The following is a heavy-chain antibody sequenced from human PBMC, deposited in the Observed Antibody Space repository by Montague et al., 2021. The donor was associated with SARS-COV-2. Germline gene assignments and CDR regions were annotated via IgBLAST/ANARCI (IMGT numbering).Heavy chain of an antibody. CDR2: TYYRGST. D-gene: IGHD6-19*01. J-gene: IGHJ4*03. CDR1: GGSISSSSYY. Sequence: SETLSLTCTVSGGSISSSSYYWAWIRQPPGKGLEWIGSTYYRGSTYYNPSLKSRVFISVDTSKNQLSLTLTSVTAADTAVYYCATQEDPSGWIPGPFDFWGHGTL. CDR3: ATQEDPSGWIPGPFDF. V-gene: IGHV4-39*01.